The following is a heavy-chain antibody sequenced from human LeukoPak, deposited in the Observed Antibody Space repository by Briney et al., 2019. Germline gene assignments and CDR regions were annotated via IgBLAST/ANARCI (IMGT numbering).Heavy chain of an antibody. J-gene: IGHJ5*02. Sequence: GGSLTLSCAASGFTFSNYWMSWVRQSPGKGLEWVANIKQDGSEKYYVDSVKGRFTISRDNAKNSLYLQMNSLRAEDTAVYSCVRGADGVSSNSRGWFDPWGQGTLVTVSS. V-gene: IGHV3-7*01. CDR2: IKQDGSEK. CDR1: GFTFSNYW. D-gene: IGHD2-15*01. CDR3: VRGADGVSSNSRGWFDP.